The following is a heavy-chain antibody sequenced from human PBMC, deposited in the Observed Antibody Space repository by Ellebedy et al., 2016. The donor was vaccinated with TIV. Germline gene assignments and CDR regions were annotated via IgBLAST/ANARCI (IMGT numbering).Heavy chain of an antibody. Sequence: GESLKISCAASGFTFSSYGMHWVRQAPGKGLEWVAVISYDGSNKYYADSVKGRFTISRDNSKNTLYLQMNSLRAEDTAVYYCARDPGDTAMVIHFPLNDYWGQGTLVTVSS. CDR3: ARDPGDTAMVIHFPLNDY. D-gene: IGHD5-18*01. V-gene: IGHV3-30*03. J-gene: IGHJ4*02. CDR1: GFTFSSYG. CDR2: ISYDGSNK.